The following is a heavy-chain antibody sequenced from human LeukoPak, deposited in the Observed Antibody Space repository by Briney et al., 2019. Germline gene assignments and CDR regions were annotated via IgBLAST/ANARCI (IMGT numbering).Heavy chain of an antibody. J-gene: IGHJ6*03. CDR1: RFTFSSYG. V-gene: IGHV3-30*02. CDR2: IRYDGSIK. CDR3: AKDGLGGFGDYMDV. D-gene: IGHD3-10*01. Sequence: GGSLRLSCAVSRFTFSSYGMHWVRQAPGKGLFWVAFIRYDGSIKYYADSVKGRFTISRDNSKNTLYLQMNSLRAEDTAVYYCAKDGLGGFGDYMDVWGKGTTVTISS.